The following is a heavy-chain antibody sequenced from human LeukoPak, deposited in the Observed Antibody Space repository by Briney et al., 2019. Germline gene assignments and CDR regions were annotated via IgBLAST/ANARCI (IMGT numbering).Heavy chain of an antibody. D-gene: IGHD4-23*01. Sequence: SETLSLTCTVSGGSISNSTFYWDWIRQPPGMGLEWIGNIYYSGSTYYNPSLKSRVTISVDTSKNQFSLRLSSVTAADTAMYYCARRKNYGGNPFDYWGQGTLVTVSS. CDR3: ARRKNYGGNPFDY. V-gene: IGHV4-39*01. J-gene: IGHJ4*02. CDR2: IYYSGST. CDR1: GGSISNSTFY.